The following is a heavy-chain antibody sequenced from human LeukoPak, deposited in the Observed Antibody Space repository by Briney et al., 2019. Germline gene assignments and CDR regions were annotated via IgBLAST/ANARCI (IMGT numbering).Heavy chain of an antibody. D-gene: IGHD3-22*01. V-gene: IGHV3-9*03. CDR1: GFTFDDYA. CDR3: AKDMSHDRSGGMVD. J-gene: IGHJ4*02. Sequence: GRSLRLSCVASGFTFDDYAMHWVRQAPGKGLEWVSGISWNSGSIGYGDSVKGRFTISRDNAKNSLYLQMNSLRAEDMALYYCAKDMSHDRSGGMVDWGQGTLVTVSS. CDR2: ISWNSGSI.